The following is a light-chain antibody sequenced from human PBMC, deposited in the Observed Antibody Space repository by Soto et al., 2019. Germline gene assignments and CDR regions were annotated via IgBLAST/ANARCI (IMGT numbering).Light chain of an antibody. V-gene: IGKV3-11*01. CDR2: ETS. J-gene: IGKJ5*01. CDR1: QNISSH. CDR3: QQRNNWRDT. Sequence: EIVLTQSPATLSFSPGERATLSCRASQNISSHLAWYQQKPGLAPRLLMYETSRRATGIPARFSGSGSGTDFTLTISSLEPEDFAVYYCQQRNNWRDTFGQGTLLEIK.